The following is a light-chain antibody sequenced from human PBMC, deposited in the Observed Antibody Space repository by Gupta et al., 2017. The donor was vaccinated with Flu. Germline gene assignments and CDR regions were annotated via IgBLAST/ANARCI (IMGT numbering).Light chain of an antibody. CDR2: KTS. CDR3: QQYNSYSST. V-gene: IGKV1-5*03. Sequence: DIQMTPSPSTLSASVGDRVTITCRASQSISGWLAWYQQKPGEAPKLLIYKTSGIKSGVPSRCSGSGSGTEFTLTISGLQPDDFAIYYCQQYNSYSSTFGPGTKVEIK. CDR1: QSISGW. J-gene: IGKJ3*01.